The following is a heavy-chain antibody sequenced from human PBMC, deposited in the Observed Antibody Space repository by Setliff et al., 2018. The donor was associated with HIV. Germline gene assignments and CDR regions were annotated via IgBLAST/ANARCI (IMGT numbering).Heavy chain of an antibody. D-gene: IGHD3-10*02. CDR2: LFYNGST. CDR3: ASVTLFVRFDF. CDR1: GGSISNNSYY. Sequence: SETLSLTCTVSGGSISNNSYYWGWVRQPPGKGLELIGNLFYNGSTYYNPSLKSRVTISVDTSKNQFSLKLSSLTAADTAMYYCASVTLFVRFDFWGLGTLVTVSS. V-gene: IGHV4-39*01. J-gene: IGHJ4*02.